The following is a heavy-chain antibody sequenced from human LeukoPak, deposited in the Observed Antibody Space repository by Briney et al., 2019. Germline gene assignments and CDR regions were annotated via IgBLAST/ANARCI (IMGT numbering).Heavy chain of an antibody. Sequence: GGSLRLSCAASGFTFSNYYMSWIRQAPGKGLEWVSYISSSGSTIYYADSVKGRFTISRDNAKNSLYLQMNSLRAEDTAVYYCASGVVVPAAFDYWGQGTLVTVSS. J-gene: IGHJ4*02. D-gene: IGHD2-2*01. CDR2: ISSSGSTI. V-gene: IGHV3-11*01. CDR3: ASGVVVPAAFDY. CDR1: GFTFSNYY.